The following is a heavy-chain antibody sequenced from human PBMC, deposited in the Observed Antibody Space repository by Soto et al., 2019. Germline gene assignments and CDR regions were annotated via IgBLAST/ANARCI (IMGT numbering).Heavy chain of an antibody. V-gene: IGHV3-23*01. D-gene: IGHD1-26*01. Sequence: EVQLLESGGGLVKPGGSLRPSCAASGFPFGGFAMRWVRQAPVKGLEWVSAISGSGDSTYYADSVKGRFTISRDNSKNTLYLQMNSLRAEDTAVYYCARRGSGSYYDYWGQGTLVTVSS. CDR3: ARRGSGSYYDY. CDR2: ISGSGDST. CDR1: GFPFGGFA. J-gene: IGHJ4*02.